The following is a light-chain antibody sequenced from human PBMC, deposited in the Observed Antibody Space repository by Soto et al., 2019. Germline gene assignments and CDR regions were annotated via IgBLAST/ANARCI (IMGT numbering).Light chain of an antibody. CDR1: QSVLYSSNNKNY. V-gene: IGKV4-1*01. Sequence: DIVVTQSPASLAVSLGERVTINCKSSQSVLYSSNNKNYLGWYQHKPGQPPKLLIYWASTRESGVPDRFSGSGSGTDFTLTISSLQAEDVAVYYCQQYYSAPRAFGQGTRVEIK. J-gene: IGKJ2*01. CDR2: WAS. CDR3: QQYYSAPRA.